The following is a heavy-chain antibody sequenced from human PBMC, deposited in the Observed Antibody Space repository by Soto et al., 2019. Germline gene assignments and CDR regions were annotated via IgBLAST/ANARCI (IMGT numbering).Heavy chain of an antibody. CDR1: GGAISSGGYY. CDR2: SNYSGSP. V-gene: IGHV4-30-4*01. J-gene: IGHJ5*02. Sequence: QVQLQEAGPGVVKPLQTLFLTCTVSGGAISSGGYYLRWIRQPPGKGMEWIGYSNYSGSPYYNPSFICRLTITVATAKNHFSLRLSSVTAADTPVYYCARGRPAGSRLATWGQGTLVTVSS. D-gene: IGHD6-13*01. CDR3: ARGRPAGSRLAT.